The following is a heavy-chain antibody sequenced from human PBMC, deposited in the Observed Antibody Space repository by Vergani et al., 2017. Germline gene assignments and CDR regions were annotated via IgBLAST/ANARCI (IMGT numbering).Heavy chain of an antibody. CDR2: IYPADSDT. D-gene: IGHD1-1*01. V-gene: IGHV5-51*01. Sequence: EVELVQSGPEMRKPGESLKISCKGSEYSFGNYWMGWVRQMPGRGLEWMGIIYPADSDTRYSPSFPGQVTFSADKSISTAFLQWDSLKASNTALYYCARHTTYTDSWGQGTLVTVSS. J-gene: IGHJ4*02. CDR1: EYSFGNYW. CDR3: ARHTTYTDS.